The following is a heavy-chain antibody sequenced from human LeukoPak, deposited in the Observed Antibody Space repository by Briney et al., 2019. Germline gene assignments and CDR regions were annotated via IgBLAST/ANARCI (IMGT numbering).Heavy chain of an antibody. CDR3: ASRGRYVDTAMETGLGAFDI. V-gene: IGHV3-23*01. Sequence: PGGSLRLSCAASGFTFSSYAMSWVRQAPGKGLEWVSAISGSGGSTYYADSVKGRFTISRDNAKNSLYLQMNSLRAEDTAVYYCASRGRYVDTAMETGLGAFDIWGQGTMVTVSS. CDR2: ISGSGGST. CDR1: GFTFSSYA. J-gene: IGHJ3*02. D-gene: IGHD5-18*01.